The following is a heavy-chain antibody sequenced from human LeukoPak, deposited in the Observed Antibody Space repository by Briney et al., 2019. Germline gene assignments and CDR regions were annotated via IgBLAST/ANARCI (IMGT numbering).Heavy chain of an antibody. Sequence: SETPSLTCTVSGGSISSGGYYWSWLRQHPGKGLEWIGYIYYSGSTYYNPSLNSRVTISVDTSKNQFSLKLSSVTAADTAVYYCARSLLSLRYFDWLSETGSYGMDVWGQGTTVTVSS. J-gene: IGHJ6*02. CDR3: ARSLLSLRYFDWLSETGSYGMDV. D-gene: IGHD3-9*01. CDR1: GGSISSGGYY. V-gene: IGHV4-31*03. CDR2: IYYSGST.